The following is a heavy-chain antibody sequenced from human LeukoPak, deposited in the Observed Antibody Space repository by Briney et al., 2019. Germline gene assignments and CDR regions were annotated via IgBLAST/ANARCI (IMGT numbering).Heavy chain of an antibody. CDR2: IIPILGIA. V-gene: IGHV1-69*02. J-gene: IGHJ4*02. D-gene: IGHD6-19*01. Sequence: GASVKVSCKAPGGTFSNYPISWVRQAPGQGLEWMGRIIPILGIANYAQKFQGRVTITADKSTSTAYMELSSLRSEDTAVYYCASRIAVAGRYGYWGQGTLVTVSS. CDR1: GGTFSNYP. CDR3: ASRIAVAGRYGY.